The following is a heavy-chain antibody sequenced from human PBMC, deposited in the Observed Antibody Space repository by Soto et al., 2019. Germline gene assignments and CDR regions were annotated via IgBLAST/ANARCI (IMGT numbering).Heavy chain of an antibody. V-gene: IGHV1-2*02. CDR2: INPNSGAT. D-gene: IGHD3-10*01. CDR1: GYTFTDYY. J-gene: IGHJ4*02. Sequence: QVQLVQSGAEVKKPGASVKVSCKASGYTFTDYYIHWVRQAPGQGLEWMGWINPNSGATNYGPNFQGRVTVTRDTSISTAYMELSRLRSDDSAVYYCARGVLWFGELSYEADCWGQGTLVTVSS. CDR3: ARGVLWFGELSYEADC.